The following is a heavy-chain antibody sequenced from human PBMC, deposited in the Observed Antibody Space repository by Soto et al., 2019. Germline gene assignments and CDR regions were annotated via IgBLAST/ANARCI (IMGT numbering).Heavy chain of an antibody. J-gene: IGHJ6*02. Sequence: QVQLVESGGGVVQPGRSLRLSCAASGFTFSSYGMHWVRQAPGKGLEWVAVISYDGSNKYYADSVKGRFTISRDNSKNTLSLQMNSLRAEDTAVYYCAKDLGEGELLRNYYYYYGMDVWGQGTTVTVSS. CDR1: GFTFSSYG. CDR2: ISYDGSNK. CDR3: AKDLGEGELLRNYYYYYGMDV. V-gene: IGHV3-30*18. D-gene: IGHD1-26*01.